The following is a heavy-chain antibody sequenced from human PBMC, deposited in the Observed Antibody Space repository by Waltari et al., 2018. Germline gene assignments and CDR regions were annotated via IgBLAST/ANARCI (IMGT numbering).Heavy chain of an antibody. CDR2: SYDAGST. CDR1: GFTVRDNY. CDR3: AREWSNATTWFGGHFDL. Sequence: EEQLVESGGRLVQSGGSLSLSCAASGFTVRDNYMTWVRQAPGKGVEGVGGSYDAGSTLYAVSGKCRFTISREISRNDVSLQMHSVRGEDAGIYYCAREWSNATTWFGGHFDLWGQGTQVTVSS. J-gene: IGHJ4*02. D-gene: IGHD3-16*01. V-gene: IGHV3-53*01.